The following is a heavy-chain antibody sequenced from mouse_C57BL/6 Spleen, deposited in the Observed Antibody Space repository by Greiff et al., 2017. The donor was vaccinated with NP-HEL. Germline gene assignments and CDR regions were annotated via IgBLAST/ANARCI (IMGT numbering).Heavy chain of an antibody. J-gene: IGHJ3*01. CDR2: ISNGGGST. CDR3: ARHLYDRSWFAY. CDR1: GFTFSDYY. Sequence: EVQVVESGGGLVQPGGSLKLSCAASGFTFSDYYMYWVRQTPEKRLEWVAYISNGGGSTYYPDTVKGRFTISRDNAKNTLYLQMSRLKSEDTAMYYCARHLYDRSWFAYWGQGTLVTVSA. V-gene: IGHV5-12*01. D-gene: IGHD2-3*01.